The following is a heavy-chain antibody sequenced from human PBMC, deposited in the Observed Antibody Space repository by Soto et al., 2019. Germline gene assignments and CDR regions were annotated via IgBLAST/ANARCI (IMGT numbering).Heavy chain of an antibody. D-gene: IGHD5-18*01. CDR3: AKGADFFHSNGYNLEYCVS. J-gene: IGHJ1*01. Sequence: GSLRLSCADTGFSFRTYAVTWIRQAPEKGLEWVSSISGSGDRTHYADSARGLFTLSRDKSKNTLFRKMNSLRVGDTAVYYCAKGADFFHSNGYNLEYCVSWGTGTLVPVSS. CDR2: ISGSGDRT. V-gene: IGHV3-23*01. CDR1: GFSFRTYA.